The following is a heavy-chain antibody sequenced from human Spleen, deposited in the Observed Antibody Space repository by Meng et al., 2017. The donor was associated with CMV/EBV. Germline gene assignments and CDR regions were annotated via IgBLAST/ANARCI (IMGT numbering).Heavy chain of an antibody. D-gene: IGHD6-13*01. CDR3: ASSKQHSFLSSYGMDV. J-gene: IGHJ6*02. V-gene: IGHV1-2*02. Sequence: ASVKVSCKASGYTFTTYYMHWVRQAPGQGLEWMGWIDPNIGGTNYAQKFQGRVTLTRDTSISTVYMELSRLRSDDTAVYYCASSKQHSFLSSYGMDVWGQGTTVTVSS. CDR2: IDPNIGGT. CDR1: GYTFTTYY.